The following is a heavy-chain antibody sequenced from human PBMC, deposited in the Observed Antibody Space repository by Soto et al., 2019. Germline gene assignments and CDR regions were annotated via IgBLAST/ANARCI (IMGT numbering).Heavy chain of an antibody. CDR1: GGTFSSYA. Sequence: AVKVSCKASGGTFSSYAISLVRQAPGQGLECMGGIFPIFGTANYAQKFQGRVTITADESTSTAYMELSSLRSEDTAVYYCASTNLGYSSGWYSPLYYYYGMDVWGQGTTVTVSS. CDR2: IFPIFGTA. J-gene: IGHJ6*02. D-gene: IGHD6-19*01. V-gene: IGHV1-69*13. CDR3: ASTNLGYSSGWYSPLYYYYGMDV.